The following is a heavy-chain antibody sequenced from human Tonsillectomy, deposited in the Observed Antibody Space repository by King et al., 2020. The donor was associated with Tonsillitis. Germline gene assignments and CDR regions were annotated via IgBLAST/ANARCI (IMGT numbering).Heavy chain of an antibody. CDR2: IYTSGTT. V-gene: IGHV4-61*02. CDR1: GGSISSSNYY. CDR3: ARGESSGWYRGSFDI. J-gene: IGHJ3*02. Sequence: VQLQESGPGLVKPSQTLSLTCTVSGGSISSSNYYWTWIRQPAGKGLEWIGRIYTSGTTNYNPSLESRVTISLDTSKNQFSLKLSSLTAADTAVYYCARGESSGWYRGSFDIWGQGTMVTVSS. D-gene: IGHD6-19*01.